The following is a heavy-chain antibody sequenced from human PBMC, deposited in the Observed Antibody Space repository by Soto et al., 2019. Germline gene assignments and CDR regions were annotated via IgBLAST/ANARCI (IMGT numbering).Heavy chain of an antibody. D-gene: IGHD5-18*01. CDR2: MNPNSGNT. CDR3: VKEVETVRLVAFAL. Sequence: GASVKVSCKASGYTFNSYDIHWVRQAPGHGLGWMGWMNPNSGNTGYAQNFRGRVTMTQNIVYLQMNSLRVDDTALYYCVKEVETVRLVAFALWGQGTQVTVSS. CDR1: GYTFNSYD. V-gene: IGHV1-8*02. J-gene: IGHJ4*02.